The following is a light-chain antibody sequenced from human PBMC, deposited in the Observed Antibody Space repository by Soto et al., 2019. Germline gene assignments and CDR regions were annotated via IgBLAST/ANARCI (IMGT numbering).Light chain of an antibody. Sequence: QSALTQPDSVSESPRHSITISYTGTISDIGSYDLVSWYQQHSGTAPKLIIYEVTKRPSGVSTRFSGSKSGNTASLTISGLQAVDEADYYCCSFADFTYVFGTGTKVTVL. CDR2: EVT. CDR3: CSFADFTYV. CDR1: ISDIGSYDL. J-gene: IGLJ1*01. V-gene: IGLV2-23*02.